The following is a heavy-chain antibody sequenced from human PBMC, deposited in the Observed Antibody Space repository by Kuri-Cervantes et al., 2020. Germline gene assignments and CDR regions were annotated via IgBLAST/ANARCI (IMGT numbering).Heavy chain of an antibody. V-gene: IGHV3-23*01. CDR1: GFTFSSYW. CDR3: AKGDYYDMSVKDGMNV. J-gene: IGHJ6*02. Sequence: GESLKISCAASGFTFSSYWMHWVRQAPGKGLEWVSAISGGGGGTYYADSVKGRFAISRDNSKNTLYLQMNSLRAEDTAVYYCAKGDYYDMSVKDGMNVWGQGTTVTVSS. D-gene: IGHD3-22*01. CDR2: ISGGGGGT.